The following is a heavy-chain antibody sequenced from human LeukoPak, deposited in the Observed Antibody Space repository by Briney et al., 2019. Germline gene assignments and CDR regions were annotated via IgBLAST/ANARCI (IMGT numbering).Heavy chain of an antibody. CDR2: ITGSGGRT. J-gene: IGHJ3*01. V-gene: IGHV3-23*01. CDR3: AKDPNGDYIGAFDF. D-gene: IGHD4-17*01. CDR1: GFTFSNFA. Sequence: PGGSLRLSCGAFGFTFSNFALIWVRQAPGKGLEWVSAITGSGGRTYYTNSVKGRFTISRANSRNTLFLQMNSLRVEDTAVYYCAKDPNGDYIGAFDFRGQGTMVTVSA.